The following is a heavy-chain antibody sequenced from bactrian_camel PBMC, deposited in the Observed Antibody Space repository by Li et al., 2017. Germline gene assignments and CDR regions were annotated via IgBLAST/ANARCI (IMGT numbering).Heavy chain of an antibody. CDR1: GYSFRRYC. CDR2: HQSSDART. V-gene: IGHV3S26*01. J-gene: IGHJ6*01. Sequence: HVQLVESGGVSVQAGGSLTLSCEASGYSFRRYCMGWFRQAPGKEREEVAVHQSSDARTSVADSVRDRFTISKDNAKNTLHLQMDSLKPEDTAMYYCAAGDYGCSASYDALHLSPRWYRSWGQGTQVTVS. CDR3: AAGDYGCSASYDALHLSPRWYRS. D-gene: IGHD3*01.